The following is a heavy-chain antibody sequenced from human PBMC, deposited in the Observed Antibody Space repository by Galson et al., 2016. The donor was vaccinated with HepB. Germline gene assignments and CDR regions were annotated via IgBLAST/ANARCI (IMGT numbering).Heavy chain of an antibody. J-gene: IGHJ4*02. V-gene: IGHV3-74*01. Sequence: SLRLSCAASGFTFSSFWMHWVRQVPGKGLVWVSRINIDGSTTDYADSVKGRFTISRDNAKNTLYLQMNSLRAEATALYYCARDIGGYGSCWGQGTLVTVSS. CDR2: INIDGSTT. D-gene: IGHD6-19*01. CDR1: GFTFSSFW. CDR3: ARDIGGYGSC.